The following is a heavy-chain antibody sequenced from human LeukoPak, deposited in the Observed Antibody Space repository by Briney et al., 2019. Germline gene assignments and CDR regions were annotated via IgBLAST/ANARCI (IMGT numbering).Heavy chain of an antibody. J-gene: IGHJ6*02. V-gene: IGHV1-2*02. CDR2: INPNSGGT. D-gene: IGHD2-2*01. CDR1: GYTFTGYY. CDR3: ARDLGNIVVVPAAIERYYYGMDV. Sequence: ASVKVSCKASGYTFTGYYMHWVRQAPGQGLEWMGWINPNSGGTNYAQKFQGRVTMTRDTSISTAYMELSRLRSDDTAVYYCARDLGNIVVVPAAIERYYYGMDVWGQGTTVTVSS.